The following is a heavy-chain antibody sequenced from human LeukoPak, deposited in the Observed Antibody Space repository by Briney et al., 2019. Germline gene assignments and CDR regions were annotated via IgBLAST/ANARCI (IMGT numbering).Heavy chain of an antibody. CDR3: AKGRDKYQLLSKNWFDP. D-gene: IGHD2-2*01. CDR2: ISWNSGSI. J-gene: IGHJ5*02. Sequence: GRSLRLSCAASGFTFDDYAMHWVRQAPGKGLEWVSGISWNSGSIGYADSVKGRFTTSRDNAKNSLYLQMNSLRAEDTALYYCAKGRDKYQLLSKNWFDPWGQGTLVTVSS. CDR1: GFTFDDYA. V-gene: IGHV3-9*01.